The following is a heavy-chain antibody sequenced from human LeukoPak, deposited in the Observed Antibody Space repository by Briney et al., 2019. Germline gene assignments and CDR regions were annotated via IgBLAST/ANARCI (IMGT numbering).Heavy chain of an antibody. J-gene: IGHJ4*02. CDR3: AKGRDYDFWSGYSSPDY. CDR1: GFTFSSYG. CDR2: ISYDGSNK. D-gene: IGHD3-3*01. Sequence: GGSLRLSCAASGFTFSSYGMHWVRQAPGKGLEWVAVISYDGSNKYYADSVKGRFTISRDNSKNTLYLQTNSLRAEDTAVYYCAKGRDYDFWSGYSSPDYWGQGTLVTVSS. V-gene: IGHV3-30*18.